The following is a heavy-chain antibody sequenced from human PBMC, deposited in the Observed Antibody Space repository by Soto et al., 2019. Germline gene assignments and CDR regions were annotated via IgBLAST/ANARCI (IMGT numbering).Heavy chain of an antibody. CDR1: GFTVSSDY. D-gene: IGHD3-22*01. CDR2: IYSGGST. Sequence: EVQLVESGGGLIQPGGSLRLSCAASGFTVSSDYMSWVRQAPGKGLEGVSVIYSGGSTCYADSVKGRFTISRDNSKNTLYLQMNSLRAEDTAVYYCARDRVESGYPEYFQHWGQGTLVTVSS. J-gene: IGHJ1*01. V-gene: IGHV3-53*01. CDR3: ARDRVESGYPEYFQH.